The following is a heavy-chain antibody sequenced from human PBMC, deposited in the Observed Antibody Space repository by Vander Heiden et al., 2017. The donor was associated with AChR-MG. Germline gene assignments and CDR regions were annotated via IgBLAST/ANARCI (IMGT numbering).Heavy chain of an antibody. CDR2: ISYDGSNK. CDR1: GFTFSSYA. CDR3: ARDLLGFGLLTGEAYYFDY. Sequence: QVQLVESGGGVVQPGRSLRLSCAASGFTFSSYAMPWVRQAPGKGLEWVAVISYDGSNKYYADSVKGRFTISRDNSKNTLYLQMNSLRAEDTAVYYCARDLLGFGLLTGEAYYFDYWGQGTLVTVSS. V-gene: IGHV3-30-3*01. J-gene: IGHJ4*02. D-gene: IGHD3-16*01.